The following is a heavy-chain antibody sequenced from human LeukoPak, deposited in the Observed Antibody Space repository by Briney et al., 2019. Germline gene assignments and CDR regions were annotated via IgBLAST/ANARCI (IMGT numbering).Heavy chain of an antibody. V-gene: IGHV3-33*01. CDR3: ARYCSSDEFDP. Sequence: GGSLRLSCAASGFTFSSYGMHWVRQAPGKGLEWVAVIWYDGSNKYYADSVKGRFTISRDNSKNTLYLQMNSLRAEDTAVYYCARYCSSDEFDPWGQGTLVTVSS. D-gene: IGHD2-2*01. J-gene: IGHJ5*02. CDR2: IWYDGSNK. CDR1: GFTFSSYG.